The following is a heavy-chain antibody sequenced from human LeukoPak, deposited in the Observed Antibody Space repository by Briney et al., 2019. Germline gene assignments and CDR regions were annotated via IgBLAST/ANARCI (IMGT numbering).Heavy chain of an antibody. CDR2: IYYSGST. V-gene: IGHV4-59*08. Sequence: SETLSLTCTVSGGSISSYYWSWIRQPPGKGLEWIGYIYYSGSTNYNPSLKSRVTISVDTSKNQFSLKLSSVTASDTAVYYCARQTTYYNDAFDIWGQGTMVTVSS. CDR3: ARQTTYYNDAFDI. D-gene: IGHD3-10*01. CDR1: GGSISSYY. J-gene: IGHJ3*02.